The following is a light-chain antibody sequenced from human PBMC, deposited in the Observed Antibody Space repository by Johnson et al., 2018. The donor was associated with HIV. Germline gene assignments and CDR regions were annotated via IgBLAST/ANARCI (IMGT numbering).Light chain of an antibody. CDR2: ENN. V-gene: IGLV1-51*02. J-gene: IGLJ1*01. Sequence: QSVLTQPPSVSAAPGQKVTVSCSGSSSNIGTNYVSWYQHLPGTAPKLLIYENNKRPSGIPDRFSGSKSGTSATLGITGLQTGDEADYYCGTWESSRSSGLYVFGTGTEVTVL. CDR3: GTWESSRSSGLYV. CDR1: SSNIGTNY.